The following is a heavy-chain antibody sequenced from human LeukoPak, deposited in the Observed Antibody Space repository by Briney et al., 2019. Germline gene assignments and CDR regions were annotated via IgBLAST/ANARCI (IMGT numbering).Heavy chain of an antibody. CDR2: IYHSGST. CDR1: GYSISSGYY. J-gene: IGHJ4*02. V-gene: IGHV4-38-2*01. Sequence: SETLSLTCAVSGYSISSGYYWGWIRQPPGKGLEWIGSIYHSGSTYYSPSLKSRVTISVDTSKNQFSLKLSSVTAADTAVYYCARHHTAWNPKIWGQGTRVTVSS. D-gene: IGHD1-1*01. CDR3: ARHHTAWNPKI.